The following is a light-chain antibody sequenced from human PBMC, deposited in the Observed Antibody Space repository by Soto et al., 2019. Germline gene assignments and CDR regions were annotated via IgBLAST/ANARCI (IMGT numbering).Light chain of an antibody. V-gene: IGKV1-5*03. CDR1: QSISTW. CDR3: QQYNSYYT. Sequence: DIQMTQSPSTLSASVGDRVTITCRASQSISTWFAWYQQKPAKAPKLLTYKASRLQSGVPSRFSGSGSGTELPLTISSLQPDDFATYYCQQYNSYYTCGQGTKLEIK. CDR2: KAS. J-gene: IGKJ2*01.